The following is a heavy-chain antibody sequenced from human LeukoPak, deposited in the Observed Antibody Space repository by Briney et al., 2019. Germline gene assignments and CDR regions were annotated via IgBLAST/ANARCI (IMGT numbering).Heavy chain of an antibody. CDR2: IYYSGST. CDR3: ARVKKSSGWYPRAFDI. J-gene: IGHJ3*02. CDR1: GGSISSYY. V-gene: IGHV4-59*12. D-gene: IGHD6-19*01. Sequence: PSETLSLTCTVSGGSISSYYWSWIRQPPGKGLEWIGYIYYSGSTNYNPSLKSRVTISVDTSKNQFSLKLSSVTAADTAVYYCARVKKSSGWYPRAFDIWGQGTMVTVSS.